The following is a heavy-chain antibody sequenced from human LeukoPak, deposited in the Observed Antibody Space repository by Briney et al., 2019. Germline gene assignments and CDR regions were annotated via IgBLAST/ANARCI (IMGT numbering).Heavy chain of an antibody. CDR1: GGALPPSGGG. J-gene: IGHJ5*02. CDR2: IFWDKAN. Sequence: SGTTQAKLTKTLTQTFTLSGGALPPSGGGVGWFRQPPGKALEWLPIIFWDKANGHRPSLKSRLTVTKATSKNQVVLTMTNMGPMDTATYYCAHRLVDPPRWFDPWGQGTLVTVSS. V-gene: IGHV2-5*02. D-gene: IGHD2-15*01. CDR3: AHRLVDPPRWFDP.